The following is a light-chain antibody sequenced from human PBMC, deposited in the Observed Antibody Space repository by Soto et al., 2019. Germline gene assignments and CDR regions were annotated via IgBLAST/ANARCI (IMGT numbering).Light chain of an antibody. Sequence: QSVLTQSPSASASLGASVKLTCTLSSGHSSYAIAWHQQKPEKGPRYLMKLNSDGSHSKGDGIPDRFSGSSSGAERYRTISSLQSEDEADYYCQTWGTGPWVFGGGTQLTVL. V-gene: IGLV4-69*01. CDR2: LNSDGSH. CDR1: SGHSSYA. J-gene: IGLJ3*02. CDR3: QTWGTGPWV.